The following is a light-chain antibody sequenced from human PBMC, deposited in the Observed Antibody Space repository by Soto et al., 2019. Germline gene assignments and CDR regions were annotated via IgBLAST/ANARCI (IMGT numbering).Light chain of an antibody. V-gene: IGLV2-14*03. J-gene: IGLJ1*01. CDR2: HLT. CDR1: SSDIGHYDY. Sequence: QSALTQPASVSGSPGQSITISCTGTSSDIGHYDYVSWYQQHPGKAPKLMIYHLTYRPSGVSNRYSGSKSGNSASLTISGLQAAEEVDYYCCSLTTGHTSIFGSGNRSPS. CDR3: CSLTTGHTSI.